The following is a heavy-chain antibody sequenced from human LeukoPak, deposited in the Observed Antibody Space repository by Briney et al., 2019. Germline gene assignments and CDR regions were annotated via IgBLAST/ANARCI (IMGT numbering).Heavy chain of an antibody. CDR1: GFLFDDFA. D-gene: IGHD2-15*01. V-gene: IGHV3-43*02. CDR3: GKDTRNAVVSRGYGMDV. Sequence: GGSLRLSCAASGFLFDDFAIDWVRHAPGKGLEWVCLVSGDGVSTYYADYVKGRFIISRDNNRMSVYIEMNSLRVEDTALCYCGKDTRNAVVSRGYGMDVWGQGTTVTVSS. J-gene: IGHJ6*02. CDR2: VSGDGVST.